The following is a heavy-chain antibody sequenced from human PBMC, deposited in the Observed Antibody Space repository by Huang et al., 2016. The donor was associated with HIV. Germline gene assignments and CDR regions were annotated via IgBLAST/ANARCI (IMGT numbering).Heavy chain of an antibody. CDR1: GFPFSSYA. D-gene: IGHD3-9*01. Sequence: EVQLLESGGGLVQPGGSLRLSGTASGFPFSSYAMSWVRQAPGRGLEWVSAISRSGDNTYYADSVKGRFTISRDNSKNTLYLQMNSLRADDTAAYYCAKAFEATYWGQGTLVTVSS. J-gene: IGHJ4*02. CDR3: AKAFEATY. CDR2: ISRSGDNT. V-gene: IGHV3-23*01.